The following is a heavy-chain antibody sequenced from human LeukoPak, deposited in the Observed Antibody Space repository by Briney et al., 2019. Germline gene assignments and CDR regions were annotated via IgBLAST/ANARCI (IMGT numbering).Heavy chain of an antibody. D-gene: IGHD7-27*01. CDR3: AKDRPLNWGYYFDS. Sequence: GGSLKLSCPASGFTFASYAMTWVRQAPGKGLEWVSSISASAGTTYYVDSVKGRFTISRDTAKSTLYLQMNSLRADDSAVYYCAKDRPLNWGYYFDSWGQGTLVTVSS. CDR1: GFTFASYA. CDR2: ISASAGTT. J-gene: IGHJ4*02. V-gene: IGHV3-23*01.